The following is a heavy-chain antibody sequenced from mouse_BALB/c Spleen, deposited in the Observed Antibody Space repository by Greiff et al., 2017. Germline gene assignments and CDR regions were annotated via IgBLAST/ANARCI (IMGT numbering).Heavy chain of an antibody. CDR2: IDPANGNT. CDR3: ARKVSFYAMDY. D-gene: IGHD1-1*01. V-gene: IGHV14-3*02. J-gene: IGHJ4*01. CDR1: GFNIKDTY. Sequence: EVKLVESGAELVKPGASVKLSCTASGFNIKDTYMHWVKQRPEQGLEWIGRIDPANGNTKYDPKFQGKATITADTSSNTAYLQLSSLTSEDTAVYYCARKVSFYAMDYWGQGTSVTVSS.